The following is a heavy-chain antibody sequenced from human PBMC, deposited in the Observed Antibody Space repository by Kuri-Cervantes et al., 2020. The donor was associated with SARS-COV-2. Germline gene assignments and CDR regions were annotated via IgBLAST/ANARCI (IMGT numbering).Heavy chain of an antibody. CDR3: AREIYDFWSGSVNRYYYYYMDV. V-gene: IGHV1-2*02. CDR2: INPNSGGT. Sequence: ASVKVSCKASGYTFTGYYMHWVRQAPGQGLEWMGWINPNSGGTNYAQKFQGRVTMTRDTSISTAYMEPSSLRSEDTAVYYCAREIYDFWSGSVNRYYYYYMDVWGKGTTVTVSS. J-gene: IGHJ6*03. CDR1: GYTFTGYY. D-gene: IGHD3-3*01.